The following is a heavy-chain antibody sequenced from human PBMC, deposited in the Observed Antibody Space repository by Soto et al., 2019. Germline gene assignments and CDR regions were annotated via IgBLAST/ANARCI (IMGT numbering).Heavy chain of an antibody. CDR3: ARDPAYYYDSSGYYDY. CDR1: GYTFTSYG. CDR2: ISAYNDNT. Sequence: QVQLVQSGAEVKKPGASVKVSCKASGYTFTSYGISWVRQAPEQGLEWMGWISAYNDNTNYAQKLQGRVTMTTDTSTSTAYMELRSLRSDDTAVYCCARDPAYYYDSSGYYDYWGQGTLVTVSS. J-gene: IGHJ4*02. D-gene: IGHD3-22*01. V-gene: IGHV1-18*01.